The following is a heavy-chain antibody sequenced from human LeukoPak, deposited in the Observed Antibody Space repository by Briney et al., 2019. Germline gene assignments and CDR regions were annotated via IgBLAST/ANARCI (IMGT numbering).Heavy chain of an antibody. Sequence: GGSLRLSCAASGFTFSSCSMHWVRQAPGKGLEYISAISNDAVHTYYADSVKGRFTISRDDSKNSLYLQMNSLKTEDTAVYYCARDGRSYGGWFDIWGQGTMVTVSS. CDR2: ISNDAVHT. J-gene: IGHJ3*02. CDR1: GFTFSSCS. V-gene: IGHV3-64*04. D-gene: IGHD4-23*01. CDR3: ARDGRSYGGWFDI.